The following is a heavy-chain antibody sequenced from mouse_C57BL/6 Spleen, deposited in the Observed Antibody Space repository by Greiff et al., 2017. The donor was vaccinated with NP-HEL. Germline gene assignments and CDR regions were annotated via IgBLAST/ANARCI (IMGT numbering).Heavy chain of an antibody. CDR1: GYTFTSYW. Sequence: QVQLQQPGAELVRPGTSVKLSCKASGYTFTSYWMHWVKQRPGQGLEWIGVIDPSDSYTNYNQKFKGKATLTVDTSSSTAYMQRSSLTAEDAAVYYCAGGFGGGSSHFDYWGQGTTLTVSS. D-gene: IGHD1-1*01. CDR2: IDPSDSYT. J-gene: IGHJ2*01. V-gene: IGHV1-59*01. CDR3: AGGFGGGSSHFDY.